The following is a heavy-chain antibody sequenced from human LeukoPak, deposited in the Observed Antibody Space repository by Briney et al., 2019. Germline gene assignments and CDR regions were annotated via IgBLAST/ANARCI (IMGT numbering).Heavy chain of an antibody. Sequence: PGGSLRLSCAASGFTFSSAWMSWVRQAPGKGLEWVGRIKRKSDGETADNAAPVKGRFTISRDDSKNTLYLQMNSLKTEDTAVYYCAKDQKLVVWGQGTLVTVSS. V-gene: IGHV3-15*01. CDR2: IKRKSDGETA. CDR1: GFTFSSAW. D-gene: IGHD3-10*01. J-gene: IGHJ4*02. CDR3: AKDQKLVV.